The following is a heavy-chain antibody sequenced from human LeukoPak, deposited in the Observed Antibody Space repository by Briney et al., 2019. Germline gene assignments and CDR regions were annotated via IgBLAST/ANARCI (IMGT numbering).Heavy chain of an antibody. CDR2: IYSGGST. Sequence: GGSLRLSCAASGFTVSSNYMSWVRQASGKGLEWVSVIYSGGSTYYAGSVKGRFTISRDNSKNTLYLQMNSLRAEDTAVYYCAKDLRGSSDYWGQGTLVTVSS. J-gene: IGHJ4*02. V-gene: IGHV3-53*01. CDR1: GFTVSSNY. CDR3: AKDLRGSSDY. D-gene: IGHD6-6*01.